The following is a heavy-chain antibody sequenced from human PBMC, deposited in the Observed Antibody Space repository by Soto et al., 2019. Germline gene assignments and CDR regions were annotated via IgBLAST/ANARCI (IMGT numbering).Heavy chain of an antibody. CDR3: AKDLREYWYFDL. CDR1: GFTFSSYG. Sequence: LRLSCAASGFTFSSYGMHWVRQAPGKGLEWVAVISYDGSNKYYADSVKGRFTISRDNSKNTLYLQMNSLRAEDTAVYYCAKDLREYWYFDLWGRGTLVTVSS. J-gene: IGHJ2*01. CDR2: ISYDGSNK. V-gene: IGHV3-30*18.